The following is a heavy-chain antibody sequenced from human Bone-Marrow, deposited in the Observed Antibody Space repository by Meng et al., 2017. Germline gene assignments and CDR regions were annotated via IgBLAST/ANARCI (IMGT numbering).Heavy chain of an antibody. CDR3: AREVSPYYYGSGSENWFDP. Sequence: QLTRSGLAMVGPSDPLSLLCTVSGGSVSSGSYYWSWIRQPPGKGLEWIGYIYYSGSTNYNPSLKSRVTISVDTSKNQFSLKLSSVTAADTAVYYCAREVSPYYYGSGSENWFDPWGQGTLVTVSS. CDR2: IYYSGST. V-gene: IGHV4-61*01. J-gene: IGHJ5*02. CDR1: GGSVSSGSYY. D-gene: IGHD3-10*01.